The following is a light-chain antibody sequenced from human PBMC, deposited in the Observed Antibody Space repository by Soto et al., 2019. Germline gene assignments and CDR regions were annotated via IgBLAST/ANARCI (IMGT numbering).Light chain of an antibody. CDR3: QQRYSTPRT. V-gene: IGKV1-5*01. J-gene: IGKJ1*01. Sequence: DIGVTQFPSTLCAEVGAIVTITCRAGQSISRWLAWHQQNPGKAPKLLISDASTLERGVPSRFGGSGSRTEFTLSITSPQPDDFATYYCQQRYSTPRTFGQGTKV. CDR1: QSISRW. CDR2: DAS.